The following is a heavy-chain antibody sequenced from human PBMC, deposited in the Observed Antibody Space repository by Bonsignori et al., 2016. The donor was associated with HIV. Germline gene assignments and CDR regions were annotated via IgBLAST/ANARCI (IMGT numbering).Heavy chain of an antibody. D-gene: IGHD3-10*01. CDR2: IYQSGST. J-gene: IGHJ4*02. V-gene: IGHV4-38-2*01. Sequence: WIRQPPGKGLEWIGSIYQSGSTNHNPSLKSRVTISLDTSKNHVSLKLSSVTAADTAVYYCVRQVGYDYGSGSNSEHFDYWGQGTLVTVSS. CDR3: VRQVGYDYGSGSNSEHFDY.